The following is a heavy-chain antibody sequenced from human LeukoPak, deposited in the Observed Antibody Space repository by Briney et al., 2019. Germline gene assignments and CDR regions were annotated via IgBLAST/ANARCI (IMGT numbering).Heavy chain of an antibody. CDR1: GFTFSSYA. V-gene: IGHV3-23*01. J-gene: IGHJ4*02. D-gene: IGHD5-12*01. CDR3: AKDRRWLQSQYFDY. Sequence: GGSLRLSCAVSGFTFSSYAVNWVRQAPGKGLEWVSAISGSGGSTYYADSVKGRFTISRDNSKNTLYLQMNSLRAEDTAVYYCAKDRRWLQSQYFDYWGQGTLVTVSS. CDR2: ISGSGGST.